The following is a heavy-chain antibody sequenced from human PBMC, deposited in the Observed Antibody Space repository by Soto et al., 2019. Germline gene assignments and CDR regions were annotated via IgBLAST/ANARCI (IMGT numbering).Heavy chain of an antibody. D-gene: IGHD3-3*01. Sequence: ASVKVSCKASGYTFTGYYMHWVRQAPGQGLEWMGWINPNSGGTNYAQKFQGWVTMTRDTSISTAYMELSRLRSDDTAVYYCARGNKYYDFWSGPMDVWGQGTTVTVSS. V-gene: IGHV1-2*04. CDR1: GYTFTGYY. CDR2: INPNSGGT. CDR3: ARGNKYYDFWSGPMDV. J-gene: IGHJ6*02.